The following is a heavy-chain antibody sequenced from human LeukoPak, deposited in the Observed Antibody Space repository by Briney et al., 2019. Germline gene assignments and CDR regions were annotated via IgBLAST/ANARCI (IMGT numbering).Heavy chain of an antibody. D-gene: IGHD3-22*01. CDR2: INPSGGST. CDR1: GYTFTSYY. CDR3: ARDKGLDRSGYYLFEY. J-gene: IGHJ4*02. Sequence: ASVKVSCKASGYTFTSYYMHWVRQAPGQGLEWMGIINPSGGSTSYAQKFQGRVTMTRDTSTSTVYMGLSSLRSEVTAVYYCARDKGLDRSGYYLFEYLGQGTLVTVSS. V-gene: IGHV1-46*01.